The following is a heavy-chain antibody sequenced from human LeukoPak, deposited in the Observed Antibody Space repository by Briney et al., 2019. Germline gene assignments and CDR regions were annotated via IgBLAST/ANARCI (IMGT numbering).Heavy chain of an antibody. V-gene: IGHV3-48*02. D-gene: IGHD1-26*01. J-gene: IGHJ4*02. CDR1: GFTFSSYS. CDR3: ASSGSYRFDY. Sequence: GGSLRLSCAASGFTFSSYSMNWVRQAPGKGLEWVSHITASGTAMFYADSVKGRFIISRDNAKNSLYLQMNSLRDEDTAVYYCASSGSYRFDYWGQGTLVTVSS. CDR2: ITASGTAM.